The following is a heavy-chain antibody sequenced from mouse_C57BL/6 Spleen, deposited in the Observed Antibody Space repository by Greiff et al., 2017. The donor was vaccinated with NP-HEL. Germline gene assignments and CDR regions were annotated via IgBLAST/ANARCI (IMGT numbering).Heavy chain of an antibody. V-gene: IGHV3-1*01. J-gene: IGHJ4*01. Sequence: EVQRVESGPGMVKPSQSLSLTCTVTGYSITSGYDWHWIRHFPGNKLEWMGYISYSGSTNYNPSLKSRISITHDTSKNHFFLKLNSVTTEDTATYYCARARLHYAMDYWGQGTSVTVSS. D-gene: IGHD2-4*01. CDR1: GYSITSGYD. CDR2: ISYSGST. CDR3: ARARLHYAMDY.